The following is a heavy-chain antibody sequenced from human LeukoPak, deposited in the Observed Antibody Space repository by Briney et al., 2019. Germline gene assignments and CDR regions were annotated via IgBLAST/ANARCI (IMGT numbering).Heavy chain of an antibody. Sequence: SETLSLTCTVSGGSISSYYWSWIRQPAGKGLEWIGRIYTSGSTNYNPSLKSRVTMSVDTSKNQFSLKLSSVTAADTAVYYCARVEYYYGSGSPRHYYYYMDVWGKRTTVTVSS. J-gene: IGHJ6*03. V-gene: IGHV4-4*07. CDR2: IYTSGST. CDR1: GGSISSYY. D-gene: IGHD3-10*01. CDR3: ARVEYYYGSGSPRHYYYYMDV.